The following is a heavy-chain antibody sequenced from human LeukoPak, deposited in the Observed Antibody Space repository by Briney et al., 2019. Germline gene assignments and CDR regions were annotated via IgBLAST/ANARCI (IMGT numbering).Heavy chain of an antibody. J-gene: IGHJ6*02. CDR1: GYTFTSYD. V-gene: IGHV1-8*01. Sequence: ASVKVSCKASGYTFTSYDINWVRQATGQGLEWMGWMNPNSGNTGYAQKFQGRVTMTRNTSISTAYMELSSLRSEDTAVYYCARSITIFGVVHYYYGMDVWSQGTTVTVSS. D-gene: IGHD3-3*01. CDR3: ARSITIFGVVHYYYGMDV. CDR2: MNPNSGNT.